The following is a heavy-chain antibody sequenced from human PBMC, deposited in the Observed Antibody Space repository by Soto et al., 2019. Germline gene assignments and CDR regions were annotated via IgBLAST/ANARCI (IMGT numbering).Heavy chain of an antibody. D-gene: IGHD3-22*01. V-gene: IGHV4-39*01. CDR3: ARVGYYDSSGYHFDY. CDR1: GGSISSSSYY. CDR2: IYYSGST. Sequence: SETLSLTCTVSGGSISSSSYYWGWIRQPPGKGLEWIGSIYYSGSTYYNPSLKSRVTISVDTSKNQFSLKLSSVTAADTAVYYCARVGYYDSSGYHFDYWGQGTLVTVSS. J-gene: IGHJ4*02.